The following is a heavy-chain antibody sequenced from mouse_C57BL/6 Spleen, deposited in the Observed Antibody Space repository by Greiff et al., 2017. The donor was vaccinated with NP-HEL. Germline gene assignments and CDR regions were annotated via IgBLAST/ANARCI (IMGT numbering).Heavy chain of an antibody. CDR1: GFTFSDYY. V-gene: IGHV5-16*01. D-gene: IGHD3-2*02. J-gene: IGHJ2*01. CDR2: INYDGSST. Sequence: EVMLVESEGGLVQPGSSMKLSCTASGFTFSDYYMAWVRQVPEKGLEWVANINYDGSSTYYLDSLKSRFIISRDNAKNILYLQMSSLESEDTATYYCARVAQATWDYFDYWGQGTTLTVSS. CDR3: ARVAQATWDYFDY.